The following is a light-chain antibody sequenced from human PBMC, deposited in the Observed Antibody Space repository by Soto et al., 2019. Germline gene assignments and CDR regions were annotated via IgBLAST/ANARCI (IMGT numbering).Light chain of an antibody. V-gene: IGKV1-9*01. CDR1: QGISSS. CDR2: AAS. J-gene: IGKJ1*01. CDR3: QQLNIYPWT. Sequence: DIQLTQSPSFLSASVGDRVTITCRASQGISSSLAWYQQKPGKAPNLLIFAASTLQTGVPSRFSGSGSGTEFTLTISSLQPEDFATYYCQQLNIYPWTFGQGTKVEIK.